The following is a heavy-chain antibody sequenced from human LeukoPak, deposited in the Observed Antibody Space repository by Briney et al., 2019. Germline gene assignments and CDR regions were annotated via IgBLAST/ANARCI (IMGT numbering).Heavy chain of an antibody. Sequence: GGSLRLSCSASGFTFSSYAMHWVRQAPGKGLEYVSAISSSGDSTYHADSLKGRITISRDNSKNTLYLQVSSLRPEDAGVYYCVKDGMAVAGTAPLDYWGQGILVTVSS. D-gene: IGHD6-19*01. J-gene: IGHJ4*02. CDR3: VKDGMAVAGTAPLDY. CDR2: ISSSGDST. CDR1: GFTFSSYA. V-gene: IGHV3-64D*09.